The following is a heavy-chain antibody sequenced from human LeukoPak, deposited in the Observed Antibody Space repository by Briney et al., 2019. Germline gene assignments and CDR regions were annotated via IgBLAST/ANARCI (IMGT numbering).Heavy chain of an antibody. V-gene: IGHV4-59*01. D-gene: IGHD3-9*01. CDR1: GDSIGVFY. J-gene: IGHJ3*01. CDR2: VYHTGST. CDR3: ARAPYSTLTDSPASGYDV. Sequence: PSETLSLTCTFSGDSIGVFYWNWIRQPPGKGLEWIGCVYHTGSTNYNPSLKSRVTISLDTSKNQFSLKLTSVTAADTALYFCARAPYSTLTDSPASGYDVWGQGRMVTVS.